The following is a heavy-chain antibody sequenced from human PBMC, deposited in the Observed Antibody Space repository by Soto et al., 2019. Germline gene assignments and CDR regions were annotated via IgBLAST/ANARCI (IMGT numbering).Heavy chain of an antibody. Sequence: EVPLVESGGGVLQPRGSLTLSWAASGFTFSSYRMNWVRQAPGTGLEWVSCISSSSSTIYYADSVKGRFTISRDTAKNSLNLQMNSLRAEDTAVYYCARVVISVSDLDYWGQGTLVSVAS. CDR1: GFTFSSYR. V-gene: IGHV3-48*01. J-gene: IGHJ4*02. CDR2: ISSSSSTI. CDR3: ARVVISVSDLDY. D-gene: IGHD2-21*01.